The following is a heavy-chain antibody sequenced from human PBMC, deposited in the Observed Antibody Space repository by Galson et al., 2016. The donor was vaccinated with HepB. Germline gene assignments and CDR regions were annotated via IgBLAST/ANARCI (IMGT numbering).Heavy chain of an antibody. J-gene: IGHJ2*01. CDR3: VRGAARPGDWYFDL. V-gene: IGHV3-23*01. D-gene: IGHD6-6*01. Sequence: SLRLSCAASGFTFSNYAMSWVRQAPGKGLEWVSHISGSGGSTYYADSVKGRFTLSRENAKNSLYLQMNSLRAGDTAVYYCVRGAARPGDWYFDLWGRGTLVTVSS. CDR1: GFTFSNYA. CDR2: ISGSGGST.